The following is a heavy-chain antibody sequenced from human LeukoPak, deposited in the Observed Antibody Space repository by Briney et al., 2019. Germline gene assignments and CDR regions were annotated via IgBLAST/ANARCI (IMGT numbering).Heavy chain of an antibody. CDR1: GGSISSSSYY. Sequence: PSETLSLTCTVSGGSISSSSYYWGWIRQPPGKGLERIGSIYYSGSTYYNPSLKSRVTISVDTSKNQFSLKLSSVTAADTAVFYCARHGWYGGLPDCWGQGTLVTVSS. D-gene: IGHD1-26*01. J-gene: IGHJ4*02. V-gene: IGHV4-39*01. CDR2: IYYSGST. CDR3: ARHGWYGGLPDC.